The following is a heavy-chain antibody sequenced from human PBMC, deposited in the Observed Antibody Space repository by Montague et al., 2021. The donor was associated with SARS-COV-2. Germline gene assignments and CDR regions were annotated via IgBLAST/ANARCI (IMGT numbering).Heavy chain of an antibody. D-gene: IGHD2-21*02. CDR2: ISYDGSNK. CDR1: GFTFSSYA. CDR3: ARELTYYGMDV. Sequence: SLRLSCAASGFTFSSYAMHWVRQAPGKGLEWVAVISYDGSNKYYADSVKGRFTISRDNSKNTLYLQMNSLRAEDTAMYYCARELTYYGMDVWGQGTTVTVSS. V-gene: IGHV3-30-3*01. J-gene: IGHJ6*02.